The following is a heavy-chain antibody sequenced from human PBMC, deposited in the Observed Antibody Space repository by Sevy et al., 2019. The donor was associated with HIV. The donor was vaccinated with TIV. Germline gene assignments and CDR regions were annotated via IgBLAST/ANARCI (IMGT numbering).Heavy chain of an antibody. J-gene: IGHJ4*02. D-gene: IGHD3-10*01. CDR1: GFSFSSYW. CDR3: ARDKVEGGTMVQDNDY. V-gene: IGHV3-74*03. Sequence: GGSLRLSCAASGFSFSSYWMHWVRQVPGKGLVWLSRINSDGTYTKYGDSAKGRFTISRDNAKNTLYLQMDSLRAEDTAVYYCARDKVEGGTMVQDNDYWGQGTLVTV. CDR2: INSDGTYT.